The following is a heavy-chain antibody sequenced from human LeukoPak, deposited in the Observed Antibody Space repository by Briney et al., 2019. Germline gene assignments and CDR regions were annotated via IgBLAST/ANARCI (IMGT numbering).Heavy chain of an antibody. CDR2: IYPGDSDT. V-gene: IGHV5-51*01. D-gene: IGHD5-18*01. J-gene: IGHJ4*02. CDR1: GYSFTSYW. CDR3: AITAMANQYYFDY. Sequence: LGESLKISCKGSGYSFTSYWIGWVRQMPGKGLEWMGIIYPGDSDTRYSPSFQGQVTISADKSISTAYLQWSSLKASDTAMYYCAITAMANQYYFDYWGQGTLVTVSS.